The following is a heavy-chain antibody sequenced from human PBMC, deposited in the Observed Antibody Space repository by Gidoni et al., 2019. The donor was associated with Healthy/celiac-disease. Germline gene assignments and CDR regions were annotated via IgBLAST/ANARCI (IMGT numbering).Heavy chain of an antibody. J-gene: IGHJ4*02. CDR2: ISSGSSYT. Sequence: QVQLVESGGGLVKPGGSLRLSCAASGFTFSDYYMSWIRPAPGKGLEWVSYISSGSSYTNYADSVKGRFTISRDNAKNSLYLQMNSLRAEDTAVYYCAMSSGSYATIDYWGQGTLVTVSS. CDR3: AMSSGSYATIDY. D-gene: IGHD1-26*01. CDR1: GFTFSDYY. V-gene: IGHV3-11*05.